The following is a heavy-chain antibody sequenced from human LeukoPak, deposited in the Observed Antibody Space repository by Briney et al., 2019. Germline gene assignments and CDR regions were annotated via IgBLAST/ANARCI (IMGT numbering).Heavy chain of an antibody. J-gene: IGHJ1*01. CDR2: MYLSGTT. CDR1: GDSINSLDL. Sequence: KPSGTLSLTCTVSGDSINSLDLWSWVRQPPGKGLEWIGEMYLSGTTHSNPSVKSRVTISIDKSKNQFFLNLSSVTAADTAVYYCAQQVGYCSSGSCYFTYWGQGTLVTVSS. CDR3: AQQVGYCSSGSCYFTY. D-gene: IGHD2-15*01. V-gene: IGHV4-4*02.